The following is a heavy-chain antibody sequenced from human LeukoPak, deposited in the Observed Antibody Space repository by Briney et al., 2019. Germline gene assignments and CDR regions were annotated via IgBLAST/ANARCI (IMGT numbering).Heavy chain of an antibody. J-gene: IGHJ6*02. D-gene: IGHD3-9*01. Sequence: SETLSLTCAVYGGSFSGYYWSWIRQPAGKGLEWMGEINHSGSTNYNPSLKSRVTISVDTSKNQFSLKLSSVTAADTAVYYCARGVSSRYFDWQYGMDVWGQGTTVTVSS. CDR2: INHSGST. CDR3: ARGVSSRYFDWQYGMDV. CDR1: GGSFSGYY. V-gene: IGHV4-34*01.